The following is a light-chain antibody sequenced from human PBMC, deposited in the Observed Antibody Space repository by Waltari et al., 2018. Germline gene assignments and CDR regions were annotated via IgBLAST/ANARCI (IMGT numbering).Light chain of an antibody. Sequence: DIQMTQSTSYLSASLGDRVTITCRARQSVSDYLNWYQQKPGKAPRLLIYTASSLQSGVPSTFSGSGSGTEFTLTISSLQIEDFATYYCQQSYTTPYTFGQGTKLEIK. CDR3: QQSYTTPYT. V-gene: IGKV1-39*01. J-gene: IGKJ2*01. CDR1: QSVSDY. CDR2: TAS.